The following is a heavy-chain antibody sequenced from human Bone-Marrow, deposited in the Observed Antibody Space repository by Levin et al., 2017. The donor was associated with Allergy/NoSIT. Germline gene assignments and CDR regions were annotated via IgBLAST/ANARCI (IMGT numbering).Heavy chain of an antibody. CDR1: GFTFGDYA. CDR2: IRSKAYGGTT. CDR3: TRSSLLCVYCRENRGFDY. J-gene: IGHJ4*02. D-gene: IGHD2-15*01. Sequence: GGSLRLSCTASGFTFGDYAMSWFRQAPGKGLEWVGFIRSKAYGGTTEYAASVKGRFTISRDDSKSIAYLQMNSLKTEDTAVYYCTRSSLLCVYCRENRGFDYWGQGTLVTVSS. V-gene: IGHV3-49*03.